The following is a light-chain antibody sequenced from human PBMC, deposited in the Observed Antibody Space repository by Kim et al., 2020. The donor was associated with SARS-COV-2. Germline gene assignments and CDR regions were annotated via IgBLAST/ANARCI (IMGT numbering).Light chain of an antibody. J-gene: IGKJ1*01. Sequence: YPGERATLSCRASQSVSSSYLAWYQQKPGQAPRLLISCASSRATGIPDRFSGSGSGTDFTLTISRVEPEDFAVYYCQQYSSSRWTFGQGTKVDIK. CDR1: QSVSSSY. V-gene: IGKV3-20*01. CDR3: QQYSSSRWT. CDR2: CAS.